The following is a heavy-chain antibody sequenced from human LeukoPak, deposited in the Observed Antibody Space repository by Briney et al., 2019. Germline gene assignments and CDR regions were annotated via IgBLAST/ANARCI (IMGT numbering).Heavy chain of an antibody. CDR1: GFTFSSYA. CDR3: AREGVYSSLSRVPDY. CDR2: ISSSGSTI. J-gene: IGHJ4*02. D-gene: IGHD6-13*01. Sequence: PGGSLRLSCAASGFTFSSYAMSWIRQAPGKGLEWVSYISSSGSTIYYADSVKGRFTISRDNAKNSLYLQMNSLRAEDTAVYYCAREGVYSSLSRVPDYWGQGTLVTVSS. V-gene: IGHV3-11*01.